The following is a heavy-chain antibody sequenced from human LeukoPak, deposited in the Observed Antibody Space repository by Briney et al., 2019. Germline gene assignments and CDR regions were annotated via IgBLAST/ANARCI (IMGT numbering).Heavy chain of an antibody. CDR1: GFTFSSYP. J-gene: IGHJ4*02. D-gene: IGHD6-13*01. V-gene: IGHV3-64*01. CDR3: ARGYSSTWTFFDY. CDR2: ITSSGDST. Sequence: PGGSPRLSCAASGFTFSSYPMHWVRQAPGKGLEYVSAITSSGDSTYYANSVKDRFTISRDNSKNTLYLQMGSLRAEDMAVYYCARGYSSTWTFFDYWGQGTLVTVSS.